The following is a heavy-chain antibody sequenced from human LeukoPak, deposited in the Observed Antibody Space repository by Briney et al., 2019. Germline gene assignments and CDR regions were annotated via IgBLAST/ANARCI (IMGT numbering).Heavy chain of an antibody. CDR2: ISSGSTYI. D-gene: IGHD2-21*02. Sequence: GGSLRLSCAASGFTFSSYNMNWVRQAPGKGLEWVSSISSGSTYIYYSDSVKGRFTISRDNAKNSLYLQMNSLRAEDTAVYYCARDSVVVTGDWGQGTLVTVSS. CDR3: ARDSVVVTGD. J-gene: IGHJ4*02. CDR1: GFTFSSYN. V-gene: IGHV3-21*01.